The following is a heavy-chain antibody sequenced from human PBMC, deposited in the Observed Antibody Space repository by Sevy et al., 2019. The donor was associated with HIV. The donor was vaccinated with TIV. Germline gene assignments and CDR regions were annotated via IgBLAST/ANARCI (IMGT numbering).Heavy chain of an antibody. J-gene: IGHJ2*01. CDR2: LYSTGAT. CDR3: ATPLPSGWYEGTGCYFDL. V-gene: IGHV4-39*01. CDR1: GGSISSNSYY. D-gene: IGHD6-19*01. Sequence: SETLSLTCTISGGSISSNSYYWGWIRQPPGKGLEWMGSLYSTGATSYNPSLESRVTVSAGTSRNRFYLKLDSVSAADRAVYYCATPLPSGWYEGTGCYFDLWGRGTLVTVSS.